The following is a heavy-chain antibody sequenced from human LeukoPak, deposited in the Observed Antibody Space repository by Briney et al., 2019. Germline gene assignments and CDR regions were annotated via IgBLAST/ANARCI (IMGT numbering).Heavy chain of an antibody. D-gene: IGHD3-10*01. CDR1: GGSFRGYS. Sequence: SETLSLTCAVYGGSFRGYSWSWIRQTPGKGLEWIGEINHRGSTNYNPSLKSRVTTSLDTSKNQFSLKLSSVIAADTAVYYCARGLLGHYYGSGREYFYGMDVWGQGTTVTVSS. CDR2: INHRGST. J-gene: IGHJ6*02. CDR3: ARGLLGHYYGSGREYFYGMDV. V-gene: IGHV4-34*01.